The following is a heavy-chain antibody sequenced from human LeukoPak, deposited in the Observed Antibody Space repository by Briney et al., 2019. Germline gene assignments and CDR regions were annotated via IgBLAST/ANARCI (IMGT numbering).Heavy chain of an antibody. V-gene: IGHV3-21*01. CDR1: GFTFSSYS. Sequence: GGSLRLSCAASGFTFSSYSMNWVRQAPGKGLEWVSSISSSSSYIYYADSVKGRFTISRDNAKNSLYLQMNSLRAEGTAVYYCARGFYGDSVNWFDPWGQGTLVTVSS. CDR3: ARGFYGDSVNWFDP. J-gene: IGHJ5*02. CDR2: ISSSSSYI. D-gene: IGHD4-17*01.